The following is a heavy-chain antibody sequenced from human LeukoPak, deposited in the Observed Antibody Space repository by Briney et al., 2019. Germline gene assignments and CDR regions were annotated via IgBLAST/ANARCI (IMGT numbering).Heavy chain of an antibody. J-gene: IGHJ4*02. CDR2: ISGSGSST. CDR1: GFTFSSYS. D-gene: IGHD6-19*01. CDR3: AKMPVSYSSGWTNFDY. V-gene: IGHV3-23*01. Sequence: PGGSLRLSCAASGFTFSSYSMNWVRQAPGKGLEWASGISGSGSSTYYADSVKGRFTISRDNSKNTLYLQMNSLRAGDTAVYFCAKMPVSYSSGWTNFDYWGQGTLVTVSS.